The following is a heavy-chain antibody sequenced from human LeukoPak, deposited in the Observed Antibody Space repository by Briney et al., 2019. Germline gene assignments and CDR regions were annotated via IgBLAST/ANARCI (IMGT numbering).Heavy chain of an antibody. CDR1: GDSISSNTAA. J-gene: IGHJ5*02. CDR3: ARVNVKNWFDP. V-gene: IGHV6-1*01. Sequence: SQTLSHTCDISGDSISSNTAAWNWIRQSPSRGLEWLGRTYYRSKWYFEYAPSVEGRITVNPDTANNQFSLRLSSVTPEDTAMYYCARVNVKNWFDPWGQGTLVTVSS. CDR2: TYYRSKWYF. D-gene: IGHD2-8*01.